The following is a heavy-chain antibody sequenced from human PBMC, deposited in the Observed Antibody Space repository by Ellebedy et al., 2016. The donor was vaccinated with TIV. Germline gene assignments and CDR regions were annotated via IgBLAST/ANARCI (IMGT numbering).Heavy chain of an antibody. CDR1: GFTFSSYW. D-gene: IGHD3-10*01. J-gene: IGHJ4*02. Sequence: PGGSLRLSCAASGFTFSSYWMHWVRQGPGKGLLWVSRVNPDGSSTSYADSVNGRFTISRDNAKNTLYLQMNSLRAEDTAVYYCARAKAGTGSSDYWGQGTLVTVSS. CDR2: VNPDGSST. CDR3: ARAKAGTGSSDY. V-gene: IGHV3-74*01.